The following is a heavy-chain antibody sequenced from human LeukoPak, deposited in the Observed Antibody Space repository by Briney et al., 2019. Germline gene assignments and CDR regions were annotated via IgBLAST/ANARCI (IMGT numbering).Heavy chain of an antibody. Sequence: GGSLRLSCAASGFTFSSYWMHWVRQAPGKGLEWVANIKQDGSEKYYVDSVKGRFTISRDNAKNSLYLQMSSLRAEDTAVYYCATDRGWRTSGYYLYYFEYWGQGTLVTYSS. J-gene: IGHJ4*02. V-gene: IGHV3-7*01. CDR3: ATDRGWRTSGYYLYYFEY. CDR2: IKQDGSEK. CDR1: GFTFSSYW. D-gene: IGHD3-3*01.